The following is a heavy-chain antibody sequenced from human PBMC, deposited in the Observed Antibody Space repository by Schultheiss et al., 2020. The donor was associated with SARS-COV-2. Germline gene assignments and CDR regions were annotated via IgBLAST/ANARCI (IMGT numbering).Heavy chain of an antibody. CDR2: IYYSGNT. Sequence: SQTLSLTCTVSGGSISSGTYYWTWIRQHPGKGLEWIGLIYYSGNTNYNPSLKSRVSISVDTSKNQFSLRLTSLTAADTALYYCARQPSRTRSGLDYWGQGILVTVSS. CDR3: ARQPSRTRSGLDY. CDR1: GGSISSGTYY. D-gene: IGHD2-2*01. J-gene: IGHJ4*02. V-gene: IGHV4-31*03.